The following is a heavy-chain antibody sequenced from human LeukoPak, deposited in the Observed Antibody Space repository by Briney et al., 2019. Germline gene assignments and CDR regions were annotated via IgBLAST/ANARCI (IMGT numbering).Heavy chain of an antibody. CDR3: ARQTGSGLFILP. D-gene: IGHD3/OR15-3a*01. J-gene: IGHJ4*02. Sequence: SETLSLTCTVSGVSISSSNSYWGWIRQPPGKGLEWIGTIYYSGNTYYNASLKSQVSISIDTSKNQFSLRLTSVTAADTAVYYCARQTGSGLFILPGGQGTLVTVSS. CDR2: IYYSGNT. V-gene: IGHV4-39*01. CDR1: GVSISSSNSY.